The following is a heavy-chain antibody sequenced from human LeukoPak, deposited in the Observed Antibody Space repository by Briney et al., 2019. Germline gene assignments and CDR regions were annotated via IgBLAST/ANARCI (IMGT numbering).Heavy chain of an antibody. D-gene: IGHD3-10*01. CDR3: ARAEYYYGSGSYYNFDY. V-gene: IGHV4-38-2*02. CDR2: IYHSGST. Sequence: SETLSLTCTVSGYSISSGYYWGWIRQPPGKGLEWIGSIYHSGSTYYNPSLKSRVTISVDTSKSQFSLKLSSVTAADTAVYYCARAEYYYGSGSYYNFDYWGQGTLVTVSS. J-gene: IGHJ4*02. CDR1: GYSISSGYY.